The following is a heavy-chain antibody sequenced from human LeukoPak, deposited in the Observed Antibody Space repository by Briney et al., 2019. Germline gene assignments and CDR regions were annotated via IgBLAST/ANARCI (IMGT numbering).Heavy chain of an antibody. CDR2: ISGSGGIT. CDR3: AKDGWGRVNYFDY. D-gene: IGHD3-16*01. CDR1: GFTFSSYA. V-gene: IGHV3-23*01. Sequence: GGSLRLSCAASGFTFSSYAMSWVRQAPGKGLEWVSAISGSGGITYYADSAKGRFTISRDNFKNTLYLQMNSLRAEDTAVYYCAKDGWGRVNYFDYWGQETLVTVSS. J-gene: IGHJ4*02.